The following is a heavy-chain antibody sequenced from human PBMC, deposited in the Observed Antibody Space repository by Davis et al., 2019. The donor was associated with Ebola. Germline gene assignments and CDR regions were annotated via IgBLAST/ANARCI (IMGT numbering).Heavy chain of an antibody. CDR2: IYHSGST. CDR1: GGSLTGYY. Sequence: SETLSLTCGVYGGSLTGYYWSWIRQPPGKGLEWIGQIYHSGSTNYNASLKSRVTISVDTSKNQFSLKLSSVTAADTAVYYCAGSPYIVVVPAAKRFLDPPRSSMDVWGKGTTVTVSS. J-gene: IGHJ6*03. D-gene: IGHD2-2*01. CDR3: AGSPYIVVVPAAKRFLDPPRSSMDV. V-gene: IGHV4-34*01.